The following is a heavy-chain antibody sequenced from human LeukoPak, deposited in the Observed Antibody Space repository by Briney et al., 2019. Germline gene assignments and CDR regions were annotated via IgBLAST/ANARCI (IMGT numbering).Heavy chain of an antibody. CDR3: AKTARRPAYYFDY. CDR1: GFTFSSYS. CDR2: ISSSSSTI. V-gene: IGHV3-48*01. Sequence: QPGGSLRLSCAASGFTFSSYSMNWVRQAPGKGLEWVSYISSSSSTIYYADSVKGRFTISRDNSKNTLYLQMNSLRAEDTAVYYCAKTARRPAYYFDYWGQGTLVTVSS. D-gene: IGHD2-2*01. J-gene: IGHJ4*02.